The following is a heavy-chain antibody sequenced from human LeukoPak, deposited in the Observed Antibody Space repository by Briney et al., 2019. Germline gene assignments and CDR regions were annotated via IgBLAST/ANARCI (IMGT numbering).Heavy chain of an antibody. Sequence: GGSLRLSCAASGFTFSSYGMHWVRQAPGKGLEWVAFIRYDGSNKYYADSVKGRFTISRDNSKNTLYLQMNSLRAEDTAVYYCAKDPNQLLPDWFDPWGQGTLVTVSS. D-gene: IGHD2-2*01. CDR3: AKDPNQLLPDWFDP. V-gene: IGHV3-30*02. CDR1: GFTFSSYG. J-gene: IGHJ5*02. CDR2: IRYDGSNK.